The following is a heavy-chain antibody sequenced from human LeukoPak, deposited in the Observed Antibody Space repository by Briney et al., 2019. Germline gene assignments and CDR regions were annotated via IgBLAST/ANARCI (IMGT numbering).Heavy chain of an antibody. Sequence: PGGSLRLSCAASGFTFSSYSMNWVRQAPGKGLEWVSYISSSSSTIYYADSVKGRFTISRDNAKNSLYLQMNSLRAEDTAVYYCAKDMSEWSYGMDVWGQGTTVTVSS. D-gene: IGHD3-3*01. CDR1: GFTFSSYS. CDR3: AKDMSEWSYGMDV. V-gene: IGHV3-48*01. J-gene: IGHJ6*02. CDR2: ISSSSSTI.